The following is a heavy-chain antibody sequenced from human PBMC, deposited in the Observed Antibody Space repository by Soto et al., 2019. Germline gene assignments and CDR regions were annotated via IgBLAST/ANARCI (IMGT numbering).Heavy chain of an antibody. D-gene: IGHD6-19*01. V-gene: IGHV3-21*01. J-gene: IGHJ4*02. Sequence: PGGSMRLSCAASGFTFSSYIMNWVRQAPGKGLEWVSSICSSSSYIYYADSVKGRFTISRDNAKNSLYLQMNSLRAEDTAVYYCASLIPRIAVAGTGFDYWGQGTLVTVSS. CDR2: ICSSSSYI. CDR1: GFTFSSYI. CDR3: ASLIPRIAVAGTGFDY.